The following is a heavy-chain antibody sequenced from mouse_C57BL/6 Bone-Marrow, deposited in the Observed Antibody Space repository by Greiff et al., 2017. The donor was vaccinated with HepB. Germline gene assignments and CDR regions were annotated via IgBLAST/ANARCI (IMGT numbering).Heavy chain of an antibody. CDR2: ISYDGSN. V-gene: IGHV3-6*01. CDR1: GYSITSGYY. D-gene: IGHD1-1*01. Sequence: EVKLMESGPGLVKPSQSLSLTCSVTGYSITSGYYWNWIRQFPGNKLEWMGYISYDGSNNYNPSLKNRISITRDTSKNQFFLKLNSVTTEDTATYYCARRSYGSSYRYFDVWGTGTTVTVSS. CDR3: ARRSYGSSYRYFDV. J-gene: IGHJ1*03.